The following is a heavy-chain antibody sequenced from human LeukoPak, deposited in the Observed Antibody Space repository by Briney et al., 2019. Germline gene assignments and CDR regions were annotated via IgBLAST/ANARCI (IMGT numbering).Heavy chain of an antibody. CDR2: INHSGST. CDR1: GGSFSGYY. Sequence: SETLSLTCAVCGGSFSGYYWSWIRQPPGKGLEWMGEINHSGSTNYNPSLKSRVTISVDTSKYQFSLKQSSVTAADTAVYYCARVYCSSTSCYWFWFDPWGQGTLVTVSS. J-gene: IGHJ5*02. V-gene: IGHV4-34*01. CDR3: ARVYCSSTSCYWFWFDP. D-gene: IGHD2-2*01.